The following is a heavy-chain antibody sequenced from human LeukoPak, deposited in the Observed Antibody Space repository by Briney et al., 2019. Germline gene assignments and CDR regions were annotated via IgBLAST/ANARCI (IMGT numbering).Heavy chain of an antibody. V-gene: IGHV3-66*01. D-gene: IGHD6-13*01. CDR3: AVPGIVASGTIDY. Sequence: PRGSLRLSCAASGFTVSSNYMIWVRQAPGKGLEWVSVLYSGGTTYYADSVKGRFTISRDNSKNTLYLQMNSLRVEDTAVYYCAVPGIVASGTIDYWGQGTLVTVSS. J-gene: IGHJ4*02. CDR2: LYSGGTT. CDR1: GFTVSSNY.